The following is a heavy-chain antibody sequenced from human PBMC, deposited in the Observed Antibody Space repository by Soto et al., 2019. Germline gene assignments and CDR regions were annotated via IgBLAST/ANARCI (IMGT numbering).Heavy chain of an antibody. V-gene: IGHV1-2*02. CDR1: GYTFINFF. CDR2: INPSSGDT. D-gene: IGHD2-21*01. J-gene: IGHJ4*02. CDR3: VRGLRWRDLAF. Sequence: ASVKVSCKASGYTFINFFIQWVRQAPGQGLEWMGWINPSSGDTQYVEKFQDRVTMTRDASISTAHMELRRLTTDDTAVYYCVRGLRWRDLAFWRQGTTVT.